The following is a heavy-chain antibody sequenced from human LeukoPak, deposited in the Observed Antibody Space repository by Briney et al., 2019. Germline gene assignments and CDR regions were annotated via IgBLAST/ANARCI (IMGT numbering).Heavy chain of an antibody. D-gene: IGHD3-22*01. J-gene: IGHJ3*02. CDR1: GGSISSYY. CDR3: AIPYYDSSGYYYGDAFDI. Sequence: SETLSLTCTVSGGSISSYYWSWLRQPAGKGLEWIGRIYTSGSTNYNPSLKSRVTMSVDTSKNRFSLKLSSVTAADTAVYYCAIPYYDSSGYYYGDAFDIWGQGTMVTVSS. CDR2: IYTSGST. V-gene: IGHV4-4*07.